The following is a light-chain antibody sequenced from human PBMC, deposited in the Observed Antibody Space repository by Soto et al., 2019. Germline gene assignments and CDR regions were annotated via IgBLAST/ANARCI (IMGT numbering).Light chain of an antibody. CDR1: QSVSSSY. CDR2: GAS. CDR3: QQYGSSPR. Sequence: IVLPQSPETLSLSPGERATLSCRASQSVSSSYLAWYQQKPGQAPRLLIYGASSRATGIPDRFSGSGSGTDFTLTINRLEPEDFAVYYCQQYGSSPRFGPGTKVDNK. J-gene: IGKJ3*01. V-gene: IGKV3-20*01.